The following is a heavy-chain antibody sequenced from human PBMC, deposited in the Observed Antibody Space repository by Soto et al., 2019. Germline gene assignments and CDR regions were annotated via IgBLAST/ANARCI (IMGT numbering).Heavy chain of an antibody. CDR2: FNTYNGKT. CDR1: GYIFTSYG. CDR3: AMVDVYVTPSPQDV. D-gene: IGHD3-16*01. Sequence: QVQLVQSGAEVKNPGASVKVSCKTSGYIFTSYGIGWARQAPGQGLEWMGWFNTYNGKTNYAQNLQGRVTLTTDTSTSTAYWELRCLRFNDTAIYYCAMVDVYVTPSPQDVWGQGTTVTVSS. V-gene: IGHV1-18*01. J-gene: IGHJ6*02.